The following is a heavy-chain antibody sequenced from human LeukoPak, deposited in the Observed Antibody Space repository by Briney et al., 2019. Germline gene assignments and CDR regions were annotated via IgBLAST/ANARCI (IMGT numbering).Heavy chain of an antibody. J-gene: IGHJ2*01. V-gene: IGHV4-4*07. CDR1: GGSLGGYY. CDR2: IYSSGST. Sequence: SETLSLTCTVSGGSLGGYYWYWIRQPAGKGLEWIGRIYSSGSTNYAPSLKSRVTISVDTSKNQFSLKLSSVTAADTAVYYCARVPASGVDWYFDLWGRGTLVTVSS. D-gene: IGHD3-10*01. CDR3: ARVPASGVDWYFDL.